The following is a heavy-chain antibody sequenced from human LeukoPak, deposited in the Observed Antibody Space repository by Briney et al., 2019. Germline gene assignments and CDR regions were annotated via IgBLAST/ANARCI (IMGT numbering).Heavy chain of an antibody. D-gene: IGHD6-19*01. CDR2: ISAYNGNT. Sequence: ASVNVSCKASGYTFTSYGISWVRQAPGQGLEWMGWISAYNGNTNYAQKLQGRVTMTTDTSTSTAYMELRSLRSDDTAVYYCARGVVAVAGTSYYYYYYMDVWGKGTTVTVSS. J-gene: IGHJ6*03. V-gene: IGHV1-18*01. CDR3: ARGVVAVAGTSYYYYYYMDV. CDR1: GYTFTSYG.